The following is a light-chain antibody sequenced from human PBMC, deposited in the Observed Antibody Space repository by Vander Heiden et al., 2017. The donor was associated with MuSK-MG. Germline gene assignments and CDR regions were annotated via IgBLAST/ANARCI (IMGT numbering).Light chain of an antibody. Sequence: DIQMTQSPSSLSASVGDRVTITCRAGQRISTYLNWYQQKPGKAPNLLIYDASSLQSGVPSRFSGSGSGTDFTLTISSLQPEDFATYYCQQSYNTPRTFGQGTKVEI. CDR2: DAS. CDR3: QQSYNTPRT. V-gene: IGKV1-39*01. J-gene: IGKJ1*01. CDR1: QRISTY.